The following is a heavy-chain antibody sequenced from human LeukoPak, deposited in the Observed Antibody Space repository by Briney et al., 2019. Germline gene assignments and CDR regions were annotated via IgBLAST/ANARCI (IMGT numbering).Heavy chain of an antibody. J-gene: IGHJ4*02. CDR3: ARAGDYGDYEGREPFDY. CDR1: GGSISSGDYY. CDR2: IYYSGST. V-gene: IGHV4-39*07. Sequence: SQTLSLTCTVSGGSISSGDYYWSWIRQPPGKGLEWIGSIYYSGSTYYNPSLKSRVTISVDTSKNQFSLKLSSVTAEDTAVYYCARAGDYGDYEGREPFDYWGQGTLVTVSS. D-gene: IGHD4-17*01.